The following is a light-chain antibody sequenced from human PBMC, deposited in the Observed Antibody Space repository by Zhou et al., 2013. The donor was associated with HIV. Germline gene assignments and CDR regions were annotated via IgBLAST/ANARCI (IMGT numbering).Light chain of an antibody. Sequence: DIQMTQSPSSLSASVGDRVTITCRASQDIRSSLDWYQQKPGKAPKCLIFATSSLQSGVPSRFSGSGSGTEFTLTISSLQPEDFATYYCLQRNSFPLTFGGGTKVEIK. J-gene: IGKJ4*01. CDR2: ATS. V-gene: IGKV1-17*01. CDR1: QDIRSS. CDR3: LQRNSFPLT.